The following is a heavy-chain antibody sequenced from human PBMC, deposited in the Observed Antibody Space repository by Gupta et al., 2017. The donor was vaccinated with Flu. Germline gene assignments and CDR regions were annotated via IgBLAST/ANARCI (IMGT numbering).Heavy chain of an antibody. CDR2: IIAIFGTA. V-gene: IGHV1-69*01. J-gene: IGHJ4*01. D-gene: IGHD2-8*01. CDR1: GGTFSSYA. Sequence: QVQLVQSGAEVKKPGSSVKVSCKASGGTFSSYAIRGVRQAPGQGLAWMGGIIAIFGTASYAQKFHGSGTITADESTSTAYMELGSRRSQQPAVYYCARVARGVSCTAFLTYYFHY. CDR3: ARVARGVSCTAFLTYYFHY.